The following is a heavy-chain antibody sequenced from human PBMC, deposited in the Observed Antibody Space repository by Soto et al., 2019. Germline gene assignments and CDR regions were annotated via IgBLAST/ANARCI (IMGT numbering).Heavy chain of an antibody. Sequence: SETLSLTCTVSGGSISSYYWSWIRQPPGKGLEWIGYIYYSGSTNYNPSLKSRVTISVDTSKNQFSLKLSSVTAADTAVYYCARSSSWEIAVAGDFDYWGQGTLVTVSS. J-gene: IGHJ4*02. CDR3: ARSSSWEIAVAGDFDY. CDR2: IYYSGST. CDR1: GGSISSYY. D-gene: IGHD6-19*01. V-gene: IGHV4-59*01.